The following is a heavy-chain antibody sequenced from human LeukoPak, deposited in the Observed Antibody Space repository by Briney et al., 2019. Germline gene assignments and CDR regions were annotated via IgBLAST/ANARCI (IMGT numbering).Heavy chain of an antibody. CDR2: ISSRSSYI. D-gene: IGHD6-25*01. CDR3: AVDPRERRDY. V-gene: IGHV3-21*01. Sequence: PGGSLRLSCAASGFTFSSYSMNWVRQAPGKGPEWVSSISSRSSYIYQADSTKGRFTISRDNAKNSLYLQMNNLRAEDTAIYYCAVDPRERRDYWGQGTLVTVSS. J-gene: IGHJ4*02. CDR1: GFTFSSYS.